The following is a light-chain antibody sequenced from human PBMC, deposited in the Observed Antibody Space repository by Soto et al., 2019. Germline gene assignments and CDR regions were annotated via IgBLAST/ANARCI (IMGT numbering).Light chain of an antibody. J-gene: IGKJ1*01. CDR3: QQQYDRSRT. CDR1: QSINSNY. Sequence: EIVLTQSPGTLSFTPGERATLSCRASQSINSNYLAWYQQKPGQAPRLLISDTSSRATGIQDRVSGSGSGTDFTLTISRLEPEDFAVYYCQQQYDRSRTFGQGTKVDIK. V-gene: IGKV3-20*01. CDR2: DTS.